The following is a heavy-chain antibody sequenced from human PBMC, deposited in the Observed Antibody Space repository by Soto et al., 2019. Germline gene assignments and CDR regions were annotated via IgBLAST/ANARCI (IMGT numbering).Heavy chain of an antibody. J-gene: IGHJ6*02. V-gene: IGHV1-69*13. CDR3: ARGYARSYYYYGMDV. CDR2: IIPIFGTA. CDR1: GGTFSSYA. Sequence: GASVKVSCKASGGTFSSYAISWVRQAPGQGLEWMGGIIPIFGTANYAQKFQGRVTVTADESTSTAYMELSSLRSEDTAVYYCARGYARSYYYYGMDVWGQGTTVTVSS. D-gene: IGHD2-8*01.